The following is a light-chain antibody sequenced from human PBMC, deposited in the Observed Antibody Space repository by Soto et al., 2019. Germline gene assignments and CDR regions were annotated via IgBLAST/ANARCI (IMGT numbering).Light chain of an antibody. Sequence: QSVLTQPPSASGTPGQRVTISCSGSNSNIGSNTVNWYQQLPGTAPKLLIYYDNLRPSGVPDQISGSKSGTSDSLAISGLQSYDEADYYCPAWDDSLNGRVFGTGTKVTVL. CDR2: YDN. CDR3: PAWDDSLNGRV. CDR1: NSNIGSNT. V-gene: IGLV1-44*01. J-gene: IGLJ1*01.